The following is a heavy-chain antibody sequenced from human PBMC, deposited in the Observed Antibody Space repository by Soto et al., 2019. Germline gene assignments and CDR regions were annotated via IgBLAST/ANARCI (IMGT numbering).Heavy chain of an antibody. J-gene: IGHJ6*02. CDR3: PSDGSSITGTRYYYYGMDV. D-gene: IGHD1-20*01. CDR2: ISSSSSYI. CDR1: GFTFSSYS. V-gene: IGHV3-21*01. Sequence: GGSLRLSCAASGFTFSSYSMNWVRQAPGKGLEWVSSISSSSSYIYYADSVKGRFTISRDNAKNSPYLQMNSLRAEDTAVYYCPSDGSSITGTRYYYYGMDVWGQGTTVTASS.